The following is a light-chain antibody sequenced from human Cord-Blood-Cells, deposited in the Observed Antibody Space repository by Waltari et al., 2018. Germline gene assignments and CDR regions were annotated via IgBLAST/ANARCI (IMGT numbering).Light chain of an antibody. V-gene: IGLV1-44*01. Sequence: QSVLTQPPSASGTPGQRVTISCSGSSSNIGSNTVNWYQQLPGTAPKLLIYSNHRRPAGFPDRFSGSKSGTSASLAISGLQSEDEADYYYAAWDDSLNGYVFGTGTKVTVL. CDR2: SNH. J-gene: IGLJ1*01. CDR1: SSNIGSNT. CDR3: AAWDDSLNGYV.